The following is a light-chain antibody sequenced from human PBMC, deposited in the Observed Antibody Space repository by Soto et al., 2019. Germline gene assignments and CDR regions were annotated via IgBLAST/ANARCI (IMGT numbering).Light chain of an antibody. Sequence: EIVMTQSPVTLSVSPGERATLSCRASQSVSSNLAWYQQKPGQAPRLLIHRASTRATGIPARFSGSGSGTEFSLTISSLQSEDFAVYYCQQYNKWPLTFGGGTKVEIK. CDR1: QSVSSN. J-gene: IGKJ4*01. V-gene: IGKV3D-15*01. CDR2: RAS. CDR3: QQYNKWPLT.